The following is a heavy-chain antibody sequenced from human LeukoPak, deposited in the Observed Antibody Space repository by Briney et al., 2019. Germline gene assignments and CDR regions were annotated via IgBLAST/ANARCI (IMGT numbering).Heavy chain of an antibody. CDR3: ARDSYYYGSGSYGGFFDY. CDR1: GFTVSTNY. V-gene: IGHV3-66*01. J-gene: IGHJ4*02. CDR2: IHRDGST. Sequence: GGSLRLSCAVSGFTVSTNYMSWVHQAPGKGLEWVSIIHRDGSTYYADSVKGRFTISRDNSKNTLYIQMNSLRAEDTGVYYCARDSYYYGSGSYGGFFDYWGQGTLVTVSS. D-gene: IGHD3-10*01.